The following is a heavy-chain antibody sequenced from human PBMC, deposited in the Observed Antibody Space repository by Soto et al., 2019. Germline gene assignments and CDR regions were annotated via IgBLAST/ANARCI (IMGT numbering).Heavy chain of an antibody. CDR3: ATLYSSSWYFDY. D-gene: IGHD6-13*01. J-gene: IGHJ4*02. CDR1: GGSISSSSYY. CDR2: IYYSGSN. Sequence: SETLSITCTVSGGSISSSSYYWGWIRQPPGKGLEWSGSIYYSGSNYYNPSHKSRVTISVDTSKNQFSLKLSSVTAADTAVYYCATLYSSSWYFDYWGQGTLVTVSS. V-gene: IGHV4-39*01.